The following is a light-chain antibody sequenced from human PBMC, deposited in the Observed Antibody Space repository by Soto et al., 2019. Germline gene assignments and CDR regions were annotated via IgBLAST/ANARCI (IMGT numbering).Light chain of an antibody. Sequence: AIQMTQSPSSLSASVGDRVTITCRASQGIRNDLGWYQQKPGKAPKFLIYGASSLQSGVPSRFSGSGSETDFTLTISSLQPEDFATYSCQQSNSITWTFGQGTKVDIK. J-gene: IGKJ1*01. CDR2: GAS. CDR1: QGIRND. CDR3: QQSNSITWT. V-gene: IGKV1-6*01.